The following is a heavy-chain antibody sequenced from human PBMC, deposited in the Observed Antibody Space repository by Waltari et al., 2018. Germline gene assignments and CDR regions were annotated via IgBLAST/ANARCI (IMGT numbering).Heavy chain of an antibody. D-gene: IGHD2-21*01. CDR3: AKDLFAPLEFDY. J-gene: IGHJ4*02. CDR1: GFTFSSYA. Sequence: EVQLLESGGGLVQPGGSLRLSCAASGFTFSSYAMTWVRQAPGKGLEWVSAISGSGGSTYYADSVKGRFTISRDNSKNTLYLQMNSLRAEDTAVYYCAKDLFAPLEFDYWGQGTLVTVSS. CDR2: ISGSGGST. V-gene: IGHV3-23*01.